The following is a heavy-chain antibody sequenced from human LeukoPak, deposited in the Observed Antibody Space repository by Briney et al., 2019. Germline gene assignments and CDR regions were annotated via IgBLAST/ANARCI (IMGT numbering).Heavy chain of an antibody. D-gene: IGHD6-13*01. CDR3: ARESSWSFDY. V-gene: IGHV3-66*01. J-gene: IGHJ4*02. CDR1: GLTVSSSY. Sequence: PGGSLRLSCAASGLTVSSSYMSWVRQAPGKGLEWGSVIYSDGGTYYADSVKDRFTISRDNSKNTLYLQMNSLRAEDTALYYCARESSWSFDYWGQGTLVTVSS. CDR2: IYSDGGT.